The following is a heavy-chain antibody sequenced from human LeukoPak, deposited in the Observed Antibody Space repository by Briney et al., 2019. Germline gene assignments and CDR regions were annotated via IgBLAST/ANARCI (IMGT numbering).Heavy chain of an antibody. CDR2: INHSGST. V-gene: IGHV4-34*01. CDR1: DGSFSGYY. Sequence: SETLSLTCAVYDGSFSGYYWSWIRQPPGKGLEWIGEINHSGSTNYNPSLKSRVTISVDTSKNQFSLKLSSVTAADTAVYYCATNTWGWYFDLWGRGTLVTVSS. J-gene: IGHJ2*01. D-gene: IGHD7-27*01. CDR3: ATNTWGWYFDL.